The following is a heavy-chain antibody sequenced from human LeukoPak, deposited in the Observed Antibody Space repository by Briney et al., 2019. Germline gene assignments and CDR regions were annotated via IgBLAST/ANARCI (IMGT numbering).Heavy chain of an antibody. V-gene: IGHV3-23*01. CDR3: AKPLYMTTVPRGGFDS. CDR2: VNGDGDST. CDR1: GFTFNNYA. D-gene: IGHD4-17*01. J-gene: IGHJ4*02. Sequence: GGSLRLSCAASGFTFNNYATSWVRQPPGKGLEWVSAVNGDGDSTYYADSVKGRFTVSRDNSKNTLSLQMNSLRAEDTAIYYCAKPLYMTTVPRGGFDSWGQGALVTVS.